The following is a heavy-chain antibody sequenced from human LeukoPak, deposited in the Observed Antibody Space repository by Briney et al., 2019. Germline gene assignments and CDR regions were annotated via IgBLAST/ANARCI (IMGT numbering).Heavy chain of an antibody. CDR1: GFTFSGSA. D-gene: IGHD4-17*01. V-gene: IGHV3-73*01. Sequence: PGGSLKLSCAASGFTFSGSAMHWVRQASGKGLEWVGHIKSKANSYATAYAASVKGRFTISRDDPKNTAYLQMNSLKTEDTAVYYCMSPMTTVPSRDYWGQGTLVTVSS. CDR2: IKSKANSYAT. CDR3: MSPMTTVPSRDY. J-gene: IGHJ4*02.